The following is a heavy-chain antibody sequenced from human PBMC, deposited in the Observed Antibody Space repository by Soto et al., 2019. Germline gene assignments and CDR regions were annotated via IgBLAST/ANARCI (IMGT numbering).Heavy chain of an antibody. V-gene: IGHV4-4*07. J-gene: IGHJ5*02. CDR1: GGSINSYF. CDR2: ISTSGTT. D-gene: IGHD6-19*01. Sequence: SETLSLTCTVSGGSINSYFWTWIRQSPGKGLQWIGRISTSGTTNYNPSLKSRVTMSVDTSKNHFSLNLSSVTAADTAVYYCAREAGPDRWFDPWGQGTLVTVSS. CDR3: AREAGPDRWFDP.